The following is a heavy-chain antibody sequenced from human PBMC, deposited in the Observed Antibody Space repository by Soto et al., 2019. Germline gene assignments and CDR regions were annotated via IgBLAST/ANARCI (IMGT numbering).Heavy chain of an antibody. V-gene: IGHV1-69*02. D-gene: IGHD3-10*01. CDR1: EGTFNSYT. CDR3: ASTYGSGSTHFDY. J-gene: IGHJ4*02. CDR2: GIPILGMA. Sequence: QVQLVQSGAEVKKPGSSVKVSCTASEGTFNSYTLSWVRQAPGQGLEWMGRGIPILGMADFAQKFQGRVMITADKSTSTAYMVLSSLSSDDTGLYYCASTYGSGSTHFDYWGQGTLITVSS.